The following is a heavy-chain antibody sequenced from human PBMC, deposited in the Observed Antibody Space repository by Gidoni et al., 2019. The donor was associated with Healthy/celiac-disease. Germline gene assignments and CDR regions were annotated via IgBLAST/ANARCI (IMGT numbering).Heavy chain of an antibody. J-gene: IGHJ6*02. CDR2: ISGSGGST. V-gene: IGHV3-23*01. Sequence: EVQLLESGGGLVQPGGSLRLSCAASGFTFSRYAMSWVRQAPGKGLEWVSAISGSGGSTYYADSVKGRFTLSRDNSKNTLYLQMNSLRAEDTAVYYCAKRGYSGYGAYGMDVWGQGTTVTVSS. D-gene: IGHD5-12*01. CDR1: GFTFSRYA. CDR3: AKRGYSGYGAYGMDV.